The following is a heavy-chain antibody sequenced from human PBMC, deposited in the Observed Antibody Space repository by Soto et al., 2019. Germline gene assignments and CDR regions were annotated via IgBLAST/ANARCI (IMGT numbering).Heavy chain of an antibody. CDR1: GGSITSSY. Sequence: TSETLSLTCTVSGGSITSSYWSWIRRPPGKGLEWIAYIYDTGISGYTPSTSYNPTLTRRVTMSVDTSKSQFSLKLTAVTAADTAVYDCARGEDAFFYYGLDVWGQGITVTVSS. CDR2: IYDTGISGYTPST. V-gene: IGHV4-59*01. CDR3: ARGEDAFFYYGLDV. J-gene: IGHJ6*02.